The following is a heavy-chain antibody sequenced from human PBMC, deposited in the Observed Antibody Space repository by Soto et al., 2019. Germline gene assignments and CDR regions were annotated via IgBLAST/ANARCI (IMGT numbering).Heavy chain of an antibody. CDR1: GYTFTSYG. CDR2: ISAYNGNT. Sequence: QVQLVQSGAEVKKPGASVKVSCKSSGYTFTSYGISWVRQAPGQGLEWVGWISAYNGNTNYAQKLQGRVAMTTDTSTSTVYMELRSLRSDDTAVYYCARDAAAGLNDYWGQGTLVTVSS. CDR3: ARDAAAGLNDY. V-gene: IGHV1-18*01. J-gene: IGHJ4*02. D-gene: IGHD6-13*01.